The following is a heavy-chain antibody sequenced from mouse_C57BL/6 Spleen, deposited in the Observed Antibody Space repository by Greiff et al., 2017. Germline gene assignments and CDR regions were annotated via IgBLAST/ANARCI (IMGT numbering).Heavy chain of an antibody. Sequence: EVQLQQSGPVLVKPGASVKMSCKASGYTFTDYYMNWVKQSHGKSLEWIGVINPYNGGTSYNQKFKGKATVTVDKSSSTAYMELNSLTSEDSAVYYCARSRYGDEGWYFDVWGTGTTVTVSS. CDR3: ARSRYGDEGWYFDV. D-gene: IGHD2-13*01. V-gene: IGHV1-19*01. CDR1: GYTFTDYY. J-gene: IGHJ1*03. CDR2: INPYNGGT.